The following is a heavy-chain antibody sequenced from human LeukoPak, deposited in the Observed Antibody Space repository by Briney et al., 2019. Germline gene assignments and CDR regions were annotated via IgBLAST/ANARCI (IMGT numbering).Heavy chain of an antibody. CDR3: ARMIAVAGTEYFDL. CDR1: GGSISSYY. CDR2: IYYSGST. Sequence: SETLSLTCTVSGGSISSYYWSWIRQPPGKGLEWIGYIYYSGSTNYNPSLKSRVTISVDTSKNQFSLKLSSVTAADTAVYYCARMIAVAGTEYFDLWGRGTLVTVSS. D-gene: IGHD6-13*01. V-gene: IGHV4-59*01. J-gene: IGHJ2*01.